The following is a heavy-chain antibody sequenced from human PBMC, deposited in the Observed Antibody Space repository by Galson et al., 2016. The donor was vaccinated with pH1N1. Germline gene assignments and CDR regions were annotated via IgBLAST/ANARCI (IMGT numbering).Heavy chain of an antibody. CDR1: GFTFGNFA. V-gene: IGHV3-23*01. CDR2: MSGGGAGT. CDR3: VKDDNSGLYYGRPDY. J-gene: IGHJ4*02. D-gene: IGHD3-22*01. Sequence: SLRLSCAASGFTFGNFAISWVRQSPGQGLEWVAIMSGGGAGTYSADSVKGRFTISTDNSNNTLYLQMHSLRADDTAVYYCVKDDNSGLYYGRPDYWGQGTLVTVSS.